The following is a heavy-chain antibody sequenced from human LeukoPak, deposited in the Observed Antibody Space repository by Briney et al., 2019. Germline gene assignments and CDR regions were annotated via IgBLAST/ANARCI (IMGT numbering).Heavy chain of an antibody. D-gene: IGHD4-11*01. V-gene: IGHV4-34*01. CDR1: GGSFSGYY. CDR2: INHSGST. Sequence: EPSETLSLTCAAYGGSFSGYYWSWIRQPPGKGLEWIGEINHSGSTNYNPSLKSRVTISVDTSKNQFSLKLSSVTAADTAVYYCARTMTTVTTPSPFDYWGQGTLVTVSS. J-gene: IGHJ4*02. CDR3: ARTMTTVTTPSPFDY.